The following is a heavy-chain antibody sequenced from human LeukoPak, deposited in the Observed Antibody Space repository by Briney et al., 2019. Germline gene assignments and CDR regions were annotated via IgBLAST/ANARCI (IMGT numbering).Heavy chain of an antibody. J-gene: IGHJ4*02. V-gene: IGHV1-18*01. CDR1: GYTFTSYG. CDR3: ARSSLAVAGSVFDY. CDR2: ISTYNGNT. D-gene: IGHD6-19*01. Sequence: ASVKVSCKASGYTFTSYGISWVRQAPGQGLEWMGWISTYNGNTNYAQKLQGRVSMSTDTSTSTAYMELRSLRSDDTAVYYGARSSLAVAGSVFDYWGQGTLVTVS.